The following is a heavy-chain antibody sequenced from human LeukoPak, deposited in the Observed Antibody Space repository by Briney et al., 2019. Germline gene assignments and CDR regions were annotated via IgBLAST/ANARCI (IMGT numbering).Heavy chain of an antibody. CDR2: INPNSGGT. CDR3: ARAGYSSSSHYYYMDV. J-gene: IGHJ6*03. D-gene: IGHD6-13*01. CDR1: GYTLTGYY. Sequence: ASVKVSCKASGYTLTGYYMHWVRQAPGQGPEWMGWINPNSGGTNYAQKFQGRVTMTRDTSISTAYMELGRLRSDDTAVYYCARAGYSSSSHYYYMDVWGKGTTVTVSS. V-gene: IGHV1-2*02.